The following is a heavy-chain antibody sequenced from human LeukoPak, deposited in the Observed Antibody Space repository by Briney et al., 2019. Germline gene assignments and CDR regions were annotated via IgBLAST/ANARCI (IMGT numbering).Heavy chain of an antibody. D-gene: IGHD6-19*01. CDR2: IYGSGST. Sequence: SGTLSLTCTVSGASISTYYWSWIRQPAGKGLEWIGRIYGSGSTDYNPSLRSRVTMSVDTSKNHFSLRLYSVTAADTAVYYCARDGIYSSGWYYFDYWGQGTLVAVAS. CDR3: ARDGIYSSGWYYFDY. CDR1: GASISTYY. J-gene: IGHJ4*02. V-gene: IGHV4-4*07.